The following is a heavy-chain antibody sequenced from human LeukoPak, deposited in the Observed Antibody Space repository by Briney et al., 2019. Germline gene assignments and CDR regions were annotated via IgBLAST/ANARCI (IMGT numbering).Heavy chain of an antibody. V-gene: IGHV3-11*01. J-gene: IGHJ4*02. CDR1: GFTFSDYY. D-gene: IGHD3-10*01. Sequence: GGSLRLSCAASGFTFSDYYMSWIRQAPGKGLEGVSYISSSGSTRYYADSVKGGFTISGDNAKNSLYMQMNSLRAEDTAVYYCARYKMVRGVIRYFAYWGQGTLVTVSS. CDR3: ARYKMVRGVIRYFAY. CDR2: ISSSGSTR.